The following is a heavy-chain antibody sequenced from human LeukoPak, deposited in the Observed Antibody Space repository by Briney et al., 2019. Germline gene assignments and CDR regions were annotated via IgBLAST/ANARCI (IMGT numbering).Heavy chain of an antibody. D-gene: IGHD2-15*01. J-gene: IGHJ6*02. CDR3: ARELGYCSGGSPCGGMDV. Sequence: PSETLSLTCTVSGDSISGFYWSWIRQPPGKGLEWIGYIYYSGSTNYNPSLKSRVTISVDTSKNQFSLKLSSVTAADTAVYYCARELGYCSGGSPCGGMDVWGQGTTVTVSS. V-gene: IGHV4-59*01. CDR1: GDSISGFY. CDR2: IYYSGST.